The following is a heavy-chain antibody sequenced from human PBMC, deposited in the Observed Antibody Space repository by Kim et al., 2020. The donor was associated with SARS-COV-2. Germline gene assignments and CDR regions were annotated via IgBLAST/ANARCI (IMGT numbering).Heavy chain of an antibody. V-gene: IGHV3-30*04. D-gene: IGHD5-12*01. Sequence: GGSLRLSCAASGFTFSSYAMHWVRQAPGKGLEWVAVISYDGSNKYYADSVKGRFTISRDNSKNTLYLQMNSLRAEDTAVYYCARDSGPLRVAYYYYGMDVWGQGTTVTVSS. CDR1: GFTFSSYA. J-gene: IGHJ6*02. CDR3: ARDSGPLRVAYYYYGMDV. CDR2: ISYDGSNK.